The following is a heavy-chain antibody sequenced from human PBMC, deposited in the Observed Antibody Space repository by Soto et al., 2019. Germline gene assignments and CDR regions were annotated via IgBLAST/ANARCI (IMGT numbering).Heavy chain of an antibody. V-gene: IGHV4-34*01. J-gene: IGHJ6*02. CDR3: ARGRGVYGMDV. Sequence: PSETLSLTCTVSGGSISSYYWSWIRQPPGKGLEWIGEINHSGSTNYNPSLKSRVTISVDTSKNQFSLKLSSVTAADTAVYYCARGRGVYGMDVWGQGTTVTVSS. CDR1: GGSISSYY. CDR2: INHSGST. D-gene: IGHD6-13*01.